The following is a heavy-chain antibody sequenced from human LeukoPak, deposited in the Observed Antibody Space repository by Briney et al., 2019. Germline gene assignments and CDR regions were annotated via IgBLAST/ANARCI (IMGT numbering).Heavy chain of an antibody. CDR3: ARDPLWFGQNGYYYMDV. D-gene: IGHD3-10*01. J-gene: IGHJ6*03. CDR2: ISAYNGNT. V-gene: IGHV1-18*01. Sequence: ASVKVSCKASGYTFTSYGISWVRQAPGQGLEWMGWISAYNGNTNYAQKLQGRVTMTTDTSTSTAYMELRSLRSDDTAVYYCARDPLWFGQNGYYYMDVWGKGTTVTVSS. CDR1: GYTFTSYG.